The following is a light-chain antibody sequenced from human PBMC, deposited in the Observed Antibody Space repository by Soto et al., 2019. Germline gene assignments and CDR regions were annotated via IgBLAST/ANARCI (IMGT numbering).Light chain of an antibody. CDR1: QSFRGL. CDR2: DAY. J-gene: IGKJ2*01. CDR3: QQRSNWPPPMYT. V-gene: IGKV3-11*01. Sequence: EVVLTQSPVTLSLSPGERATLSCRASQSFRGLLAWYQQKPGQAPRLLIYDAYNRATGIPPRFSGSGSGTDFTLTISSLEPEDFAVYYCQQRSNWPPPMYTFGQGTKLEIK.